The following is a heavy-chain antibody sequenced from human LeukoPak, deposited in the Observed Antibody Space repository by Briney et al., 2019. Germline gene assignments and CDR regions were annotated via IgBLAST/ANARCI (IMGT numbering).Heavy chain of an antibody. V-gene: IGHV3-23*01. CDR1: GFTFSSYA. CDR3: AKDSGSRTQRID. Sequence: PGGSLRLSCAASGFTFSSYAMSWVRQAPGKGLEWVSAISGSGGSTYYADSVKGRFTISRDNSRNTLYLQMNSLRAEDTAVYYCAKDSGSRTQRIDWGQGTLVTVSS. CDR2: ISGSGGST. D-gene: IGHD6-13*01. J-gene: IGHJ4*02.